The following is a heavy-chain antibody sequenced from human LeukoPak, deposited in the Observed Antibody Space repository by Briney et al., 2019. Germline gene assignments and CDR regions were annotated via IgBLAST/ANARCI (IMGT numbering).Heavy chain of an antibody. J-gene: IGHJ5*02. CDR3: TRDRGTYNWLDP. Sequence: GGSLRLSCAASGFTLSDSAIHWVRQASGKGLEWVGLIDRPAKSYATAYGASVGGRFTISRDDSKNTAHLQMDSLKTEDTALYYCTRDRGTYNWLDPWGQGTLVTDSS. CDR1: GFTLSDSA. CDR2: IDRPAKSYAT. D-gene: IGHD1-26*01. V-gene: IGHV3-73*01.